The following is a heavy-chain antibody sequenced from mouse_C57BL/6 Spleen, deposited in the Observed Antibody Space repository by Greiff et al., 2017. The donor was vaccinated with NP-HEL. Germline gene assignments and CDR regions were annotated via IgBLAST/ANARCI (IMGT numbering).Heavy chain of an antibody. D-gene: IGHD3-2*02. CDR1: GYTFTDYN. CDR2: INPNNGGT. V-gene: IGHV1-18*01. Sequence: VQLQQSGPELVKPGASVKIPCKASGYTFTDYNMDWVKQSHGKSLEWIGDINPNNGGTIYNQKFKGKATLTVDKSSSTAYMELRSLTSEDTAVYYCARHSSGYVHYYAMDYWGQGTSVTVSS. J-gene: IGHJ4*01. CDR3: ARHSSGYVHYYAMDY.